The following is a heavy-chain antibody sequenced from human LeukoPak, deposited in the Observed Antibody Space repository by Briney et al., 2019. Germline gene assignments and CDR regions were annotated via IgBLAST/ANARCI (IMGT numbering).Heavy chain of an antibody. D-gene: IGHD2-15*01. Sequence: PGRSLRLSCAPSGSSFLHYGMHWVRQAPGEGMEWVAFISSDGSKEYYADSVKGRFTISRDNSKNTLYLHVNSPRAEDTAVFFCAKDGYCSGGSCYANFFDRWGQGTLVTVSS. CDR1: GSSFLHYG. CDR3: AKDGYCSGGSCYANFFDR. V-gene: IGHV3-30*18. J-gene: IGHJ4*02. CDR2: ISSDGSKE.